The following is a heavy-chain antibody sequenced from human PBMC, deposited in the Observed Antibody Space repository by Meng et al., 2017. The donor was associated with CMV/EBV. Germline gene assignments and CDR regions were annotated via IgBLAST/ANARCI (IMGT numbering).Heavy chain of an antibody. D-gene: IGHD3-3*01. CDR1: GFTFSSLA. CDR3: ASAEIFGIRLYFDY. Sequence: GESLKISCAASGFTFSSLAMHWVRQAPGKGLEWVAVISYDGSNKYYADSVKGRFTISRDNSKNTLYLQMNSLRAEDTAVYYCASAEIFGIRLYFDYWGQGTLVTVSS. CDR2: ISYDGSNK. V-gene: IGHV3-30*04. J-gene: IGHJ4*02.